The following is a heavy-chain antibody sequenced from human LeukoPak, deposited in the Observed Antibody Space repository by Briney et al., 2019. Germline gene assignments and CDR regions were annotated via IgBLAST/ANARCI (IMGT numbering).Heavy chain of an antibody. CDR1: GFTFSSYG. V-gene: IGHV3-30*02. D-gene: IGHD4-23*01. CDR3: AKVGFSERWYYKAHYYYYYMDV. CDR2: IRYDGSNK. J-gene: IGHJ6*03. Sequence: GGSLRLSCAASGFTFSSYGMHWVRQAPGKGLEWVAFIRYDGSNKYYADSVKGRFTISRDNSKNTLYLQMNSLRAEDTAVYYCAKVGFSERWYYKAHYYYYYMDVWGKGTTVTVSS.